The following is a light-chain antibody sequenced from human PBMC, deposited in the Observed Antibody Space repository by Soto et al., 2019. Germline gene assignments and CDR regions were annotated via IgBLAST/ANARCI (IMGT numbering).Light chain of an antibody. V-gene: IGLV1-44*01. CDR2: SND. CDR1: SPNIGSNA. CDR3: ATWDDSLNGPV. J-gene: IGLJ2*01. Sequence: QSVLTQPPSVSGAPGETVTISCSGSSPNIGSNAVNWYQQVPATAPKLLIYSNDQRPSGVPDRFSASKSGTSASLAISGLQSEDEADYYCATWDDSLNGPVFGGGTKLTVL.